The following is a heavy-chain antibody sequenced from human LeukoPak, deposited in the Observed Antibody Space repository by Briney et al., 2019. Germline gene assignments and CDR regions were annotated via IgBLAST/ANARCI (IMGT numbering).Heavy chain of an antibody. CDR1: GYTFTSYG. D-gene: IGHD6-6*01. V-gene: IGHV1-18*01. CDR3: ARDHDEGSSPYYFDY. CDR2: ISAYNGNT. J-gene: IGHJ4*02. Sequence: ASVKVSCKASGYTFTSYGISWVRQAPGQGLEWMGWISAYNGNTNYAQKPQGRVTMTTDTSTSTAYMELRSLRSDDTAVYYCARDHDEGSSPYYFDYWGQGTLVTVSS.